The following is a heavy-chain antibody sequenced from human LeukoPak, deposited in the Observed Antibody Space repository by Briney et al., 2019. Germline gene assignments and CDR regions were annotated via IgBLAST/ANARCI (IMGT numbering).Heavy chain of an antibody. Sequence: SVKVSCKASGYTFTGYYMHWVRQAPGQGLEWMGWIKPNSGGTNYAQKFQGRVTMTRDTSISTAYMELSRLRSDDTAVYYCARGAGVVVPADDDAFDIWGQGTMVTVSS. J-gene: IGHJ3*02. CDR2: IKPNSGGT. CDR3: ARGAGVVVPADDDAFDI. CDR1: GYTFTGYY. V-gene: IGHV1-2*02. D-gene: IGHD2-2*01.